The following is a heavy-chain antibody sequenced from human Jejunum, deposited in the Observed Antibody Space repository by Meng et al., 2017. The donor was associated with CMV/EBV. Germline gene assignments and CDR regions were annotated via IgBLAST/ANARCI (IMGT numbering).Heavy chain of an antibody. V-gene: IGHV1-2*02. CDR3: ARGPGVLAAEPARWVDP. D-gene: IGHD6-13*01. CDR2: IKPNTGDT. CDR1: TLRGYY. J-gene: IGHJ5*02. Sequence: TLRGYYVHWVRQAPGQGLEWLGWIKPNTGDTKYAQNCQGRVTMTRDTSVSTAYMELTRLRHDDTAVYYCARGPGVLAAEPARWVDPWGQGTLVTVSS.